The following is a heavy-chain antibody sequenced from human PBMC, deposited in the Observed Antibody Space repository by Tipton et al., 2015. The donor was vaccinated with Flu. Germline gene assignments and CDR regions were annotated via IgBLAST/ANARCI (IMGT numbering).Heavy chain of an antibody. Sequence: TLSLTCTVSGGSISTSYWSWIRQPARKGLEWIGRISTSGSTNYNASLESRVTMSRDTSKNHFSLKVTSVAAADTAVYYCTRDPLFNPFMVRGIIVDSWGQGTLVAVSS. CDR1: GGSISTSY. CDR2: ISTSGST. V-gene: IGHV4-4*07. J-gene: IGHJ4*02. D-gene: IGHD3-10*01. CDR3: TRDPLFNPFMVRGIIVDS.